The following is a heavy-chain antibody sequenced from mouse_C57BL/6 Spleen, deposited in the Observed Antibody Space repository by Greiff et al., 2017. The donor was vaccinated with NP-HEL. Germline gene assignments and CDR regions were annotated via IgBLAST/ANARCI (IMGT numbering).Heavy chain of an antibody. CDR1: GFTFSSYT. J-gene: IGHJ1*03. CDR3: ARQRSNYDGGWYFDV. D-gene: IGHD2-5*01. V-gene: IGHV5-9*01. CDR2: ISGGGGNT. Sequence: EVQLVESGGGLVKPGGSLKLSCAASGFTFSSYTMSWVRQTPEKRLEWVATISGGGGNTYYPDSVKGRFTISRDNAKNTLYLQMSSLRSEDTALYYCARQRSNYDGGWYFDVWGTGTTVTVSS.